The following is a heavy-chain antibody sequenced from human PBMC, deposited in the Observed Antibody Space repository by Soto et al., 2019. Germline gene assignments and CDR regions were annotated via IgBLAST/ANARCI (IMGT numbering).Heavy chain of an antibody. D-gene: IGHD1-26*01. CDR2: FDPEDGET. CDR3: ARSSGGNFGIIIEGTNWFAP. Sequence: ASVKVSCKVSGYTLTELSMHWVRQAPGKGLEWMGGFDPEDGETIYAQKFKGRVTLTRDTSASTVYMEVSSLTSEDTAMYYCARSSGGNFGIIIEGTNWFAPWGQGTLVTVSS. CDR1: GYTLTELS. J-gene: IGHJ5*02. V-gene: IGHV1-24*01.